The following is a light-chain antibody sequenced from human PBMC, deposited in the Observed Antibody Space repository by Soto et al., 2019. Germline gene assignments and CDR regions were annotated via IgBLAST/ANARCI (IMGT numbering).Light chain of an antibody. Sequence: DIQMTQSPSSLSASVGDRVTITCRASQRISSYLNWYQQKPGKAPKLLIYAASNLQSGVPSRFSGSGSGTDFTLTISSLQPEDFATYYCQQSYSTPPYTFGQGTKLEIK. CDR2: AAS. CDR3: QQSYSTPPYT. CDR1: QRISSY. V-gene: IGKV1-39*01. J-gene: IGKJ2*01.